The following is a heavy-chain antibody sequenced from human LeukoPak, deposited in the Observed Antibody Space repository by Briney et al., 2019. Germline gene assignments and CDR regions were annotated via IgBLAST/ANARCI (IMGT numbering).Heavy chain of an antibody. Sequence: GGSLRLSCEASGLTVDDYGMHWVRQAPGKGLEWVSTISWNSGSVGCVVSVKRRFTISRDNAKKTLYLQMNSLRPEHTALYYCARDYGYSSSWYDYWGQGTLVTVSS. CDR3: ARDYGYSSSWYDY. CDR1: GLTVDDYG. CDR2: ISWNSGSV. J-gene: IGHJ4*02. V-gene: IGHV3-9*01. D-gene: IGHD6-13*01.